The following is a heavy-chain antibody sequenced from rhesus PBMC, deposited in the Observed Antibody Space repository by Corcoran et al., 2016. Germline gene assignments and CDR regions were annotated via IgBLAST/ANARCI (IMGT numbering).Heavy chain of an antibody. D-gene: IGHD6-31*01. CDR3: ARDGRAAAGTGVDY. Sequence: QVQLQESGPGLVKPSETLSLTCAVSGGSIRSSYYYWCWIRPAPGKGLEWIGYISLSGSTHYTPAPNDRVTISRATSKNQFSLKRSSVTAAATAVYYCARDGRAAAGTGVDYWGQGVLVTVSS. V-gene: IGHV4-122*02. J-gene: IGHJ4*01. CDR2: ISLSGST. CDR1: GGSIRSSYYY.